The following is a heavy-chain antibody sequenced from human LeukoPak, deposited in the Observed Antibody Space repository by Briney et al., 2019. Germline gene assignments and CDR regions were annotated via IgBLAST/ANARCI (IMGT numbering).Heavy chain of an antibody. CDR1: GFTFSSYG. D-gene: IGHD3-22*01. V-gene: IGHV3-30*18. J-gene: IGHJ3*02. CDR2: ISYDGSNK. CDR3: AKDYSSGYYQDDAFDI. Sequence: EPGRSLRLSCAASGFTFSSYGMHWVRQAPGKGVEWVAVISYDGSNKYYADSVKGRFTISRDNSKNTLYLQMNSLRAEDTAVYYCAKDYSSGYYQDDAFDIWGQGTMVTVSS.